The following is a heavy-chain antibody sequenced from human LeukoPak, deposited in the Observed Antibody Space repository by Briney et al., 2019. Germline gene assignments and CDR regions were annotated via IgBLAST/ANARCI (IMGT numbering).Heavy chain of an antibody. CDR1: GGSISSGDYY. Sequence: PSQTLSLTCTVSGGSISSGDYYWSWIRQPPGKGLEWIGYIYYSGSTYYNPSLKSRVTISVDTSKNQFSLKLSSVTAADTAVCYCAREGVYGDQHLDYWGQGTLVTVSS. D-gene: IGHD4-17*01. CDR3: AREGVYGDQHLDY. J-gene: IGHJ4*02. CDR2: IYYSGST. V-gene: IGHV4-30-4*01.